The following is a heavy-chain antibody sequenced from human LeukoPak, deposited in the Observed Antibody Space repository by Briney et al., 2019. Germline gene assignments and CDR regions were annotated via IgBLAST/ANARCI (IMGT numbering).Heavy chain of an antibody. CDR3: ARAEYGPMDV. D-gene: IGHD4/OR15-4a*01. CDR1: GFTFSSYG. Sequence: PGGSLRLSCAASGFTFSSYGMHWVRQAPGKGLEWMAVIWYDGSNKYYADSVKGRFTISRDNSKNTLYLQMNSLRAEDTAVYYCARAEYGPMDVWGQGTTVTVSS. V-gene: IGHV3-33*01. J-gene: IGHJ6*02. CDR2: IWYDGSNK.